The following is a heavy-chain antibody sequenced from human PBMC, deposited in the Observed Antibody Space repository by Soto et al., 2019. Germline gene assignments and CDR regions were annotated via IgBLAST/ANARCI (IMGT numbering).Heavy chain of an antibody. J-gene: IGHJ4*02. CDR2: IFYSGHL. CDR1: GTSFGTYY. Sequence: QVRLQESGPGLVKPSETLSLTCAVSGTSFGTYYWSWIRQPPGKGLEWIGYIFYSGHLKYNPSLTSRLTISVDPPKDQFSLRLTSVTAADTAVYYCAREGGGYRFDYWGQGALVTVSS. V-gene: IGHV4-59*01. D-gene: IGHD1-26*01. CDR3: AREGGGYRFDY.